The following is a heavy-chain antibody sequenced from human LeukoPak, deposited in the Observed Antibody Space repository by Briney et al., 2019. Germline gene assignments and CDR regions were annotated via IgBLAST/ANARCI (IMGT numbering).Heavy chain of an antibody. D-gene: IGHD2-2*01. CDR2: ISWNSGSI. J-gene: IGHJ3*02. CDR3: AKDILRKVPAPDAFDI. CDR1: GFTFDDYA. V-gene: IGHV3-9*01. Sequence: GSSPRLSCAASGFTFDDYAMHWVRHARGGGVEWVSGISWNSGSIGYADSVKGRFTISRDNAENSLYVQMNSLRAEDTALYYCAKDILRKVPAPDAFDIWGQGTMVTVSS.